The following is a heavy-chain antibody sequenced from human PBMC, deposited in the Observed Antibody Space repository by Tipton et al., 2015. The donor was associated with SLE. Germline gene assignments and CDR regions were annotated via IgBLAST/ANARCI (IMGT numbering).Heavy chain of an antibody. CDR1: GFTFSSYS. CDR2: ISSSSSTI. Sequence: SLRLSCAASGFTFSSYSMNWVRQAPGKVLEWVSYISSSSSTIYYADSVKGRFTISRDNAKNSLYLQMNSLRAEDTAVYYCARKGWITGGYFDYWGQGTLVTVSS. D-gene: IGHD7-27*01. V-gene: IGHV3-48*01. J-gene: IGHJ4*02. CDR3: ARKGWITGGYFDY.